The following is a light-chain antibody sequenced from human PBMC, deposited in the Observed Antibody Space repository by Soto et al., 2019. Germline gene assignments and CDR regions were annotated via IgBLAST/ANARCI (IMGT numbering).Light chain of an antibody. CDR3: ASYTSSSTSVI. Sequence: QSVLTQPASVSGSPGQSITISCTGTSSDVGGYKYVSWYQQHPDKAPKLIIFEVSNRLSGISSRFSGSKSGNTASLTISGLQAEDEAYYYCASYTSSSTSVIFGRGTKLTVL. V-gene: IGLV2-14*01. CDR1: SSDVGGYKY. J-gene: IGLJ2*01. CDR2: EVS.